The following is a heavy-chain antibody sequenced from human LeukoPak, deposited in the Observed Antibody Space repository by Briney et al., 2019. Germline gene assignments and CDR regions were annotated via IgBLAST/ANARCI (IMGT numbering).Heavy chain of an antibody. D-gene: IGHD3-22*01. J-gene: IGHJ4*02. V-gene: IGHV5-51*01. CDR2: IYPGDSDT. CDR1: GYSFTSYR. CDR3: ARGFYDSSGYYPRVIDY. Sequence: GESLKISCKGSGYSFTSYRIGWVRQMPGKGLEWMGIIYPGDSDTRYSPSFQGQVTISADKSISTAYLQWSSLKASDTAMYYCARGFYDSSGYYPRVIDYWGQGTLVTVSS.